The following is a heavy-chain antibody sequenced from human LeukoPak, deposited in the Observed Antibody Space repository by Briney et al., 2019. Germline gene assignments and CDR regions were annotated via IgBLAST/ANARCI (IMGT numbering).Heavy chain of an antibody. Sequence: SETLSLTCAVYGGSFSGYYWSWIRQPPGKGLEWIGEINHSGSTNYNPSLKSRVTISVDTSKNQFSLNLSSVTAADTAVYYCAGTYYYDSSGYYHYSLWGQGTLVTVSS. CDR2: INHSGST. V-gene: IGHV4-34*01. J-gene: IGHJ4*02. CDR3: AGTYYYDSSGYYHYSL. CDR1: GGSFSGYY. D-gene: IGHD3-22*01.